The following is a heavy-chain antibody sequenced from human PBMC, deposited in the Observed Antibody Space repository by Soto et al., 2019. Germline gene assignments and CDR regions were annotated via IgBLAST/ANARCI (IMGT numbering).Heavy chain of an antibody. V-gene: IGHV1-18*01. Sequence: GASVKVSCKASRYTFTSYGISWVRQAPGQGLEWMGWISAYNGNTNYAQKLQGRVTMTTDTSTSTAYMELRSLRSDDTAVYYCARATMIVVVPTPQGFDPWGQGTLVTVSS. CDR1: RYTFTSYG. D-gene: IGHD3-22*01. J-gene: IGHJ5*02. CDR3: ARATMIVVVPTPQGFDP. CDR2: ISAYNGNT.